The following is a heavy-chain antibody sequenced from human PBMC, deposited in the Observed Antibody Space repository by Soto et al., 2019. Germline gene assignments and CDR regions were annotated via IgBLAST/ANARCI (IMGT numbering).Heavy chain of an antibody. Sequence: EVQLLESGGGLVQPGGSLRLSCAASGFTFSSYAMSWVRQAPGKGLEWVSAISGSGGSTYYADSVKGRFTISRDKSKNTRYLQRNSLRAEDTAVYYCAKDDNFWSGYPGYWGQGTLVTVSS. CDR3: AKDDNFWSGYPGY. J-gene: IGHJ4*02. D-gene: IGHD3-3*01. V-gene: IGHV3-23*01. CDR1: GFTFSSYA. CDR2: ISGSGGST.